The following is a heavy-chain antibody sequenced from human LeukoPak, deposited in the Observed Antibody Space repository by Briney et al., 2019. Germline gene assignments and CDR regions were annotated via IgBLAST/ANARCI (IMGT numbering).Heavy chain of an antibody. J-gene: IGHJ4*02. CDR2: IDYSGGT. D-gene: IGHD3-9*01. CDR3: ASSSRTNYDILTGYYDGYYFDY. Sequence: SETLSLTCTVSGGSISSSSYYWGWIRQPPGKGLAWIGSIDYSGGTYYNPSLKSRVTISVDTSKNQFSLKLSSVTAADTAVYYCASSSRTNYDILTGYYDGYYFDYWGQGTLVTVSS. V-gene: IGHV4-39*01. CDR1: GGSISSSSYY.